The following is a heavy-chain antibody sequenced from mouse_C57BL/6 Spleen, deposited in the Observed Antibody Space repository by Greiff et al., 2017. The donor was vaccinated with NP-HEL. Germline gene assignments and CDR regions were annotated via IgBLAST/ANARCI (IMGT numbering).Heavy chain of an antibody. J-gene: IGHJ4*01. CDR1: GFTFSDYG. CDR3: AKTTVVARGYAMDY. V-gene: IGHV5-17*01. CDR2: ISSGSSTI. D-gene: IGHD1-1*01. Sequence: EVKLVESGGGLVKPGGSLKLSCAASGFTFSDYGMHWVRQAPEKGLEWVAYISSGSSTIYYADTVKGRFTISRDNAKNTLFLQMTSLRSEDTAMYYCAKTTVVARGYAMDYWGQGTSVTVSS.